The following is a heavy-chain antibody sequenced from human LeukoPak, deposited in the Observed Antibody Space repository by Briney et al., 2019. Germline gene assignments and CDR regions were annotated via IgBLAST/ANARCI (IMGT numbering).Heavy chain of an antibody. CDR1: GFTFSSYR. Sequence: PGGALRLSCAASGFTFSSYRMTWGRQAPGEGLQWVGHIKRQTEGATTDYATPVKGRFTIWRDDSANTLYLQMNGLRTDDTAVYYCATGGHYFGSWGQGTLVTVSS. CDR3: ATGGHYFGS. CDR2: IKRQTEGATT. J-gene: IGHJ4*02. V-gene: IGHV3-15*01.